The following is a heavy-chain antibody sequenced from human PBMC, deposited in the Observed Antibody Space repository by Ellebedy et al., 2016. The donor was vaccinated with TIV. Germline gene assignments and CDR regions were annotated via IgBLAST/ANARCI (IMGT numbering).Heavy chain of an antibody. V-gene: IGHV4-59*01. CDR3: ARGRDGSNWFDP. J-gene: IGHJ5*02. CDR2: IYDTGTT. D-gene: IGHD5-24*01. Sequence: PPAVRLALHGSIYDTGTTNYNPSLKSRVTISVDTSKNQFSLKLTSVTAADTAVYYCARGRDGSNWFDPWGQGTLVTVSS.